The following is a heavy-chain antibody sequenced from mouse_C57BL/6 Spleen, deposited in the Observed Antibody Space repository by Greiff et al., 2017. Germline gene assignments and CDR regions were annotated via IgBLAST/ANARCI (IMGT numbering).Heavy chain of an antibody. V-gene: IGHV1-59*01. J-gene: IGHJ4*01. D-gene: IGHD4-1*01. CDR2: IDPSDSYT. Sequence: QVQLQQPGAELVRPGTSVKLSCKASGYTFTSYWMHWVKQRPGQGLEWIGVIDPSDSYTNYNQKFKGKATLTVDTSSSTAYMQLSSLTSEDSAVYYCARRALLGYYAMDYWGQGTSVTVSS. CDR1: GYTFTSYW. CDR3: ARRALLGYYAMDY.